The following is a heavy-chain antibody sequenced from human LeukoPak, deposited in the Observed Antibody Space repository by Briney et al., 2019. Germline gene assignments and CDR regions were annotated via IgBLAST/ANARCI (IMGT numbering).Heavy chain of an antibody. V-gene: IGHV1-18*01. D-gene: IGHD5-18*01. CDR2: ISGYNGNT. CDR3: ARAYSYGSDYYYGMDV. CDR1: VYTFTSYV. Sequence: ASVKVSCKASVYTFTSYVISWVRQAPGQGREWMGWISGYNGNTKYAHTVQGRVTMTTDTSTGTAYMALRSLRSDDTAVYYCARAYSYGSDYYYGMDVWGQGTTVTVSS. J-gene: IGHJ6*02.